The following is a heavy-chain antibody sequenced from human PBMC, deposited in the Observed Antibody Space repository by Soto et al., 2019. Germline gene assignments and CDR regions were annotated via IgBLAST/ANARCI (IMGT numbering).Heavy chain of an antibody. CDR1: GGSVSSGSYY. J-gene: IGHJ5*02. V-gene: IGHV4-61*01. CDR2: IYYSGST. CDR3: ARAHYGDYAWFDP. Sequence: SETLSLTCTVSGGSVSSGSYYWSWIRQPPGKGLEWIGYIYYSGSTNYNPSLKSRVTISVDTSKNQFSLKLSAVTAADTAVYYCARAHYGDYAWFDPWGQGTLVTVSS. D-gene: IGHD4-17*01.